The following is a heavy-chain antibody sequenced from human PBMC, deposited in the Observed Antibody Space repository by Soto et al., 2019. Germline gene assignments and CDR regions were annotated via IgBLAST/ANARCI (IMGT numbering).Heavy chain of an antibody. Sequence: PGGSLRLSCAASGFTFDDYAMHWVRQAPGKGLEWVSGISWNSGSIGYADSVKGRFTISRDNAKNSLYLQMNSLRAEDTALYYCAKAYTSSSFSYYYYGMDVWGQGTTVTVSS. CDR1: GFTFDDYA. V-gene: IGHV3-9*01. CDR2: ISWNSGSI. D-gene: IGHD6-6*01. CDR3: AKAYTSSSFSYYYYGMDV. J-gene: IGHJ6*02.